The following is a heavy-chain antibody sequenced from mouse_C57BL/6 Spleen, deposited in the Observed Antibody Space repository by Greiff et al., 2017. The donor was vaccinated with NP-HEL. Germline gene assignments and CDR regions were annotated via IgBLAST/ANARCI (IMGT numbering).Heavy chain of an antibody. Sequence: QVQLQQSGAELVRPGASVTLSCKASGYTFTDYEMHWVKQTPVHGLEWIGAIAPETGGTAYNQKFKGKAILTADKSSSTAYMELRSLTSEDSAVYYCTRRGDDPLYYYAMDYWGQGTSVTVSS. V-gene: IGHV1-15*01. CDR2: IAPETGGT. CDR1: GYTFTDYE. D-gene: IGHD2-12*01. J-gene: IGHJ4*01. CDR3: TRRGDDPLYYYAMDY.